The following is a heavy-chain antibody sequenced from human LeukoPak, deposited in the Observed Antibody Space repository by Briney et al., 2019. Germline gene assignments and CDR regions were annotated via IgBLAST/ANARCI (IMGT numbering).Heavy chain of an antibody. CDR2: ISAYNGNT. J-gene: IGHJ4*02. D-gene: IGHD3/OR15-3a*01. CDR1: GYTFTSYG. Sequence: ASVKVSCKASGYTFTSYGISWVRQAPGQGLEWMGWISAYNGNTNYAQKLQGRVTMTTDTSTSTAYMELRSLRSDDTAVYYCARQRTGVTPFDYWGREPWSPSPQ. V-gene: IGHV1-18*01. CDR3: ARQRTGVTPFDY.